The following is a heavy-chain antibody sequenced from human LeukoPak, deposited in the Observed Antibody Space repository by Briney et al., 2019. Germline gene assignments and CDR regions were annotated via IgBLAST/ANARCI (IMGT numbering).Heavy chain of an antibody. D-gene: IGHD7-27*01. J-gene: IGHJ3*02. Sequence: PSETLSLTXTVSGGSISSYYWSWIRQPPGKGLEWIGYIYYSGSTNYNPSLKSRVTISVDTSKNQFSLKLSSVTAADTAVYYCARDRQTGDAFDIWGQGTMVTVSS. V-gene: IGHV4-59*01. CDR2: IYYSGST. CDR1: GGSISSYY. CDR3: ARDRQTGDAFDI.